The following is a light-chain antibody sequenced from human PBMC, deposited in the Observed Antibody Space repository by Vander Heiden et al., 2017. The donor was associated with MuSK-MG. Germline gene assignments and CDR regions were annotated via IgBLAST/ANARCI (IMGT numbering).Light chain of an antibody. CDR3: QAWDTSSVL. J-gene: IGLJ2*01. CDR1: KSGDT. V-gene: IGLV3-1*01. CDR2: RDN. Sequence: SYELTQPPSVSVSPGQTASITCSGDKSGDTCWYQQKSGQPPVLVMYRDNRRPSGIPERFSGSTSGNTATLTISGTQALDEADYYCQAWDTSSVLFGGGTKLTVL.